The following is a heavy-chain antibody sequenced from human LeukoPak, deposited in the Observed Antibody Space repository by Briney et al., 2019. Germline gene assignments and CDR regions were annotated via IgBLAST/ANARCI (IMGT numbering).Heavy chain of an antibody. CDR3: AKDYSGSYYGGDY. V-gene: IGHV3-43*02. CDR1: GFTFDDYA. D-gene: IGHD1-26*01. Sequence: GGSLRLSCAASGFTFDDYAMHWVRQAPGKGLEWVSLISGDGGSTYYADSVKGRFTISRDNSKNSLYLQMNSLRTKDTALYYCAKDYSGSYYGGDYWGQGTLVTVSS. J-gene: IGHJ4*02. CDR2: ISGDGGST.